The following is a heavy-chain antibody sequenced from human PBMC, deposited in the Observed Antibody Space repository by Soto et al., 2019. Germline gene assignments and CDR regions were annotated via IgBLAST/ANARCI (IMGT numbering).Heavy chain of an antibody. V-gene: IGHV3-48*02. CDR1: GFTFSSYS. Sequence: EVQLVESGGGLVQPGGSLRLSCAASGFTFSSYSMNWVRQAPGKGLEWVSYISSSSSTIYYADSVKGRFTISRDNAKNSLYLQMNSLRDEYTAVYYCARGVRAQARVNRVVPAPNWFDPWGQGTLVTVSS. D-gene: IGHD2-2*01. J-gene: IGHJ5*02. CDR2: ISSSSSTI. CDR3: ARGVRAQARVNRVVPAPNWFDP.